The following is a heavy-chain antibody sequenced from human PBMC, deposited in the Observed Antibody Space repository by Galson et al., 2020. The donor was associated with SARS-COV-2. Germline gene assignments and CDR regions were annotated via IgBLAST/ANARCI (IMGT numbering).Heavy chain of an antibody. CDR3: ARGAVAVGYYGMDV. CDR2: INHSGST. Sequence: SETLSLTCAVYGGSFSGYYWSWIRQPPGKGLEWIGEINHSGSTNYNPSLKSRVTISVDTSKNQFSLKLSSVTAADTAVYYCARGAVAVGYYGMDVWGQGTTVTVSS. D-gene: IGHD6-19*01. CDR1: GGSFSGYY. V-gene: IGHV4-34*01. J-gene: IGHJ6*02.